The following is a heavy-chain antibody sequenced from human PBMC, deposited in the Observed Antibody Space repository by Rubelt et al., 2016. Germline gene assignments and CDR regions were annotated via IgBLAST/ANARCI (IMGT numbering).Heavy chain of an antibody. Sequence: QVQLQESGPGLVKPSETLSLTCTVSGGSIIPYCWSWIRQPPGKGLEWIGYILYTGTTDYNPSLKDRVTISVDTSKSQFSLKLSSVSAAETASDCCARGDMTGYIAGRWSLGGFDIWGQGTMVTVSS. J-gene: IGHJ3*02. V-gene: IGHV4-59*01. CDR2: ILYTGTT. CDR3: ARGDMTGYIAGRWSLGGFDI. CDR1: GGSIIPYC. D-gene: IGHD3-9*01.